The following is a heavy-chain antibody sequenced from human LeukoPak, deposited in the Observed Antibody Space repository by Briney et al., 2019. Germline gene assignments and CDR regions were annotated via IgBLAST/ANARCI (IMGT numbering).Heavy chain of an antibody. J-gene: IGHJ3*02. D-gene: IGHD2-2*01. CDR1: GFTFGDYA. Sequence: AGGSLRLSCTASGFTFGDYAMGWVRQAPGKGLEWVGFIRSKAYGGATEYAASVKGRFTISRDDSKSIAYLQMNSLKTEDTAVYYCTRDLGYCSSTSCYAAFDIWGQGTMVTVSS. CDR2: IRSKAYGGAT. CDR3: TRDLGYCSSTSCYAAFDI. V-gene: IGHV3-49*04.